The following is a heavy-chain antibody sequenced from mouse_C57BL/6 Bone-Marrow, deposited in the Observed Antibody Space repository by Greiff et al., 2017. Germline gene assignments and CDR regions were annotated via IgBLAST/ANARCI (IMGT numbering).Heavy chain of an antibody. D-gene: IGHD5-5*01. CDR2: IYPGGGYT. J-gene: IGHJ2*01. V-gene: IGHV1-63*01. CDR1: GYTFTNYW. Sequence: QVQLQQSGAELVRPGTSVKMSCKASGYTFTNYWIGWAKQRPGHGLEWIGDIYPGGGYTNYNEKFKGKATLTADKSSSTAYMQFSSLTSEYSAIYGCARTGTVYLLDYWGKGTTLTVSS. CDR3: ARTGTVYLLDY.